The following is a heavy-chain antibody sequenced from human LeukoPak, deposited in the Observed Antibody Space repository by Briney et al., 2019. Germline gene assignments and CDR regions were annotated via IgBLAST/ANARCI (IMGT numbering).Heavy chain of an antibody. D-gene: IGHD1-26*01. CDR2: IIPIFGTA. V-gene: IGHV1-69*05. CDR3: ARDRESRYFDL. CDR1: GYTFTGYY. J-gene: IGHJ2*01. Sequence: ASVKVSCKASGYTFTGYYMHWVRQAPGQGLEWMGGIIPIFGTANYAQKFQGRVTITTDESTSTAYMELSSLRSEDTAVYYCARDRESRYFDLWGRGTLVTVSS.